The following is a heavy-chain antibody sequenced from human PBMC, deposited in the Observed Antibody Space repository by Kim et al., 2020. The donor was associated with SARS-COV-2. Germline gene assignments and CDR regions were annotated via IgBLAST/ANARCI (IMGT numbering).Heavy chain of an antibody. Sequence: GSLRLSCAGSGITLRSDWMNWVRRIPGKGLEWLANINKDGDEKHYVGSVKGRFTISRDNGKNSVFLQMNSLRAEDTAVYYCARGGQLQYWGQGTLVTVSS. D-gene: IGHD6-6*01. J-gene: IGHJ4*02. CDR2: INKDGDEK. CDR3: ARGGQLQY. CDR1: GITLRSDW. V-gene: IGHV3-7*01.